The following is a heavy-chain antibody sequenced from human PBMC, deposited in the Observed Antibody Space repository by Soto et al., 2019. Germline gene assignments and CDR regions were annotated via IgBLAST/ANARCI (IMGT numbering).Heavy chain of an antibody. Sequence: QVQLQQWGAGLLKPSETLSLTCAVYGGSFSGYYWSWIRQPPGKGLEWIGEINHSGSTNYNPSLKRRVTISVDSSKNQFSLKLSSVTAADTAVYYCANRRYSSGWYRAGFGYWGQGTLVTVSS. J-gene: IGHJ4*02. CDR3: ANRRYSSGWYRAGFGY. V-gene: IGHV4-34*01. CDR2: INHSGST. CDR1: GGSFSGYY. D-gene: IGHD6-19*01.